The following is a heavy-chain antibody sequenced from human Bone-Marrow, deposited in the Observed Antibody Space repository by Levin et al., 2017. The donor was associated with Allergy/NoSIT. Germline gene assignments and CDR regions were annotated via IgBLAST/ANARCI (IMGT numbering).Heavy chain of an antibody. J-gene: IGHJ4*02. CDR3: AARRAATRVGYFDY. D-gene: IGHD2-15*01. V-gene: IGHV3-7*03. CDR1: GFTFSSYW. Sequence: GGSLRLSCAASGFTFSSYWMTWVRQGPGKGLEWVANIKQDGSEKYYVDSVKGRFTISRDSAKNSLYLQMNSLRVEDTAVYYCAARRAATRVGYFDYWGQGTLVTVSS. CDR2: IKQDGSEK.